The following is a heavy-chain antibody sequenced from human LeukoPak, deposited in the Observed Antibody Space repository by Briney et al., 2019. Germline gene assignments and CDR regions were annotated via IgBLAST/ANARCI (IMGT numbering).Heavy chain of an antibody. V-gene: IGHV3-7*01. CDR1: GFTFSSYW. CDR3: ARVAGSHWGFDY. D-gene: IGHD1-26*01. Sequence: GGSLRLSCTASGFTFSSYWMSWVRQAPGKGLEWVANIKQDGSENYYVDSVKGRFTISSDTAKNSLYLQMNSLRAEDTAVYYCARVAGSHWGFDYWGQGTLVTVSS. CDR2: IKQDGSEN. J-gene: IGHJ4*02.